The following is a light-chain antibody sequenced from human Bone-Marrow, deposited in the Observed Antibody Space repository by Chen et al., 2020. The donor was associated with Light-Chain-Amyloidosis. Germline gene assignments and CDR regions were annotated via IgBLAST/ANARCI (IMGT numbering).Light chain of an antibody. Sequence: SYELTQPPSVSVSPGQTARITCSGDDLPTKYAYWYQQKPGQAPVLVIYRATERPSGISERFAGSSSGTTATLTISGVQAEDEADYHGQSADSSGTYEVIFGGGTKLTVL. CDR3: QSADSSGTYEVI. CDR2: RAT. CDR1: DLPTKY. J-gene: IGLJ2*01. V-gene: IGLV3-25*03.